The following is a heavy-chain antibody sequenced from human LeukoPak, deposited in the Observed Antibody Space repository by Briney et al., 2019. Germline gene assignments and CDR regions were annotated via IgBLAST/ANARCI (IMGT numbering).Heavy chain of an antibody. D-gene: IGHD6-25*01. Sequence: SETLSLTCTVSGGSISSGDYYWSWIRQPPGKGLEWIGEINHSGSTDYNPSLKSRVTISVDTSKNQFSLKLNSVTAADTAVYYCARGQLRLSNWGQGSLVIVSS. J-gene: IGHJ4*02. V-gene: IGHV4-39*07. CDR1: GGSISSGDYY. CDR2: INHSGST. CDR3: ARGQLRLSN.